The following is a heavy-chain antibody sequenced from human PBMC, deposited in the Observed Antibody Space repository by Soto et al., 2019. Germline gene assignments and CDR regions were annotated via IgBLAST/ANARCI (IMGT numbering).Heavy chain of an antibody. V-gene: IGHV4-34*09. CDR1: GGSLSGYF. CDR2: IYYSGST. CDR3: ARTHRTMVRGVIITLFDY. Sequence: PSETLSLTCAVYGGSLSGYFWSWVRQSPGKGLEWIGYIYYSGSTYYNPSLKSRVTISVDTSKNQFSLKLSSVTAADTAVYYCARTHRTMVRGVIITLFDYWGQGTLVTVSS. J-gene: IGHJ4*02. D-gene: IGHD3-10*01.